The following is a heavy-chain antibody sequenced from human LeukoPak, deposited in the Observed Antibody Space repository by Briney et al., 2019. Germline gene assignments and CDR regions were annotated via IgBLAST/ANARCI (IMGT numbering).Heavy chain of an antibody. V-gene: IGHV5-51*01. J-gene: IGHJ1*01. CDR1: GYSFTSYW. Sequence: GESLKISCKGSGYSFTSYWIGWVRQMPGKGLEWMGIIYPGDSDTRYSPSFQGQVTISADKSISTAYLQRSSLKASDTAMYYCARRYCSSTICDTYFEHWGQGTLVTVSS. CDR3: ARRYCSSTICDTYFEH. CDR2: IYPGDSDT. D-gene: IGHD2-2*02.